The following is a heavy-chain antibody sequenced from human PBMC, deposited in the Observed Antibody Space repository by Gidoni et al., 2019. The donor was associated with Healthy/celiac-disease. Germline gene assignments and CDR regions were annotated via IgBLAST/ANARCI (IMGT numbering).Heavy chain of an antibody. CDR1: GGSFSGYY. D-gene: IGHD1-26*01. J-gene: IGHJ4*02. CDR2: INHSGST. V-gene: IGHV4-34*01. Sequence: QVQLPQWGAGLLKLSETLSLTCAVYGGSFSGYYWSWIRQPPGKGLEWIGEINHSGSTNYNPSLKSRVTISVDTSKNQFSLKLSSVTAADTAVYYCARGTAVGYFDYWGQGTLVTVSS. CDR3: ARGTAVGYFDY.